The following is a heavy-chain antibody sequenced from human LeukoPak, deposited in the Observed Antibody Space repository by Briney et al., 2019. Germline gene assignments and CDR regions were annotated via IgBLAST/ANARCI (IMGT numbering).Heavy chain of an antibody. CDR2: IYYSGST. Sequence: SETLSLTCTVSGGSISSYYWSWIRQPPGKGLEWIGYIYYSGSTNYNPYLKSRVTISVDTSKNQFSLKLSSVTAADTAVYYCARADNSGSIDYWGQGTLVTVSS. CDR1: GGSISSYY. V-gene: IGHV4-59*01. CDR3: ARADNSGSIDY. J-gene: IGHJ4*02. D-gene: IGHD6-19*01.